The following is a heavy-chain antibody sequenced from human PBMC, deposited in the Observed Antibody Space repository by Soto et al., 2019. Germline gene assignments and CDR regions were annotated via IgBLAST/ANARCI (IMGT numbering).Heavy chain of an antibody. CDR1: GFTFSDHY. J-gene: IGHJ4*02. Sequence: EVQLVESGGGLVQPGGSLRLSCAASGFTFSDHYMDWVRQAPGQGLEWVGRTRNKANSYTTEYAASVKGRFTISRDDSKNSLYLQMNSLKTEDTAVYYCARDIADFDWLPHFDYWGQGTLVTVSS. CDR2: TRNKANSYTT. CDR3: ARDIADFDWLPHFDY. D-gene: IGHD3-9*01. V-gene: IGHV3-72*01.